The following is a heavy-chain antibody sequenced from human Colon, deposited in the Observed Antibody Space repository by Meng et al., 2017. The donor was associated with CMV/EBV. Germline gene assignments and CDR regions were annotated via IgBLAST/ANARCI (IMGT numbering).Heavy chain of an antibody. Sequence: GESLKISCVASGFTFSSHHMSWVRQAPGKGLEWVGRIKREKDGGTIDYAAPVKDRFIISKDDSKNTLYLQMNSLRSEDTAVYYCATTVLVPASNIDFWGQGTLVTVSS. CDR2: IKREKDGGTI. J-gene: IGHJ4*02. CDR3: ATTVLVPASNIDF. V-gene: IGHV3-15*01. D-gene: IGHD2-8*02. CDR1: GFTFSSHH.